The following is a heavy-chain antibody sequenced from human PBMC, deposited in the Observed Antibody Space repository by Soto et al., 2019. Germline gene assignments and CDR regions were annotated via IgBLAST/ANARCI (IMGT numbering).Heavy chain of an antibody. CDR3: ARDRDGYRYGSTIDY. D-gene: IGHD5-18*01. CDR1: GFTFSSYG. Sequence: QVQLVESGGGVVQPGRSLRLSCAASGFTFSSYGMHWVRQAPGEGLEWVAVIWYDGSNKYYADSVKGRFTISRDNSKNTLYLQMNSLRAEDTAVYYCARDRDGYRYGSTIDYWGQGTLVTVSS. CDR2: IWYDGSNK. V-gene: IGHV3-33*01. J-gene: IGHJ4*02.